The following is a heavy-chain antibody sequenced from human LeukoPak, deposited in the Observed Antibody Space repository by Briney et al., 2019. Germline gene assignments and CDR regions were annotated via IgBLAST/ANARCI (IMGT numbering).Heavy chain of an antibody. CDR2: LTWNGCST. J-gene: IGHJ4*02. CDR3: ARGQGSGWERTYFDY. Sequence: PGGSLRLSCASSGFTLEVYGLSWAPHAPGKGLECGSGLTWNGCSTGYADFVKRRFTNSRDNAKHSLYLQMNSVRAEDTALYYFARGQGSGWERTYFDYWGQGTLVTVSS. V-gene: IGHV3-20*04. CDR1: GFTLEVYG. D-gene: IGHD6-19*01.